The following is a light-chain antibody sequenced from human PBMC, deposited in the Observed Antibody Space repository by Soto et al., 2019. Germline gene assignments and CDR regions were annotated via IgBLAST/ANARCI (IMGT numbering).Light chain of an antibody. CDR3: SSFSGSSTPYV. V-gene: IGLV2-14*01. CDR2: EVN. CDR1: SRDVGGYKY. J-gene: IGLJ1*01. Sequence: QSALTQPASVSGSPGQSITISCTGTSRDVGGYKYVSWYQHHPGKAPKLMIFEVNSRPSGVSNRFSGSKSDNTASLTISGLQAEDEADYYCSSFSGSSTPYVFGTGTKLTVL.